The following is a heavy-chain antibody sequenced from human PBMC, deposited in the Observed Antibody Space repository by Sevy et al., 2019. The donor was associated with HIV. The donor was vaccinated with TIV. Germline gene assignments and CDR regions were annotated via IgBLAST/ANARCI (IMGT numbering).Heavy chain of an antibody. V-gene: IGHV3-23*01. CDR2: ISGSGGST. D-gene: IGHD3-3*01. CDR3: AKGAYYDFWSGYYFPIDAFDI. Sequence: GGSLRLSCAASGFTFSSYAMSWVRQAPGKGLEWVSAISGSGGSTYYADSVKGRFTIPRDNSKNTLYLQMNSLRAEDTAVYYCAKGAYYDFWSGYYFPIDAFDIWGQGTMVTVSS. CDR1: GFTFSSYA. J-gene: IGHJ3*02.